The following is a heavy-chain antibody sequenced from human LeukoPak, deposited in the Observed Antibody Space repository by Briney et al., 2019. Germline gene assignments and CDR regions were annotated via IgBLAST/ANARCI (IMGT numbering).Heavy chain of an antibody. V-gene: IGHV1-18*01. D-gene: IGHD5-24*01. Sequence: ASVTVSCKASGYTFSNYGISWVRQAPGQGLEGMGWISVYNGNTNYAQKLQGRVTMTTDTSTNTAYMELSRLRSEDTGEYYCARVGKDGYNSAFDIWGQGTMVTVSS. CDR2: ISVYNGNT. CDR1: GYTFSNYG. J-gene: IGHJ3*02. CDR3: ARVGKDGYNSAFDI.